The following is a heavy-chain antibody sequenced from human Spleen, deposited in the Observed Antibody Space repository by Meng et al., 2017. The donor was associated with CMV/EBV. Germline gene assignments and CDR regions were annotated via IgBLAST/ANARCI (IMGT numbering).Heavy chain of an antibody. D-gene: IGHD1-26*01. CDR3: ARDGRSGSYYAYYFDY. CDR2: IKQDGSEK. CDR1: GFTFSNYW. J-gene: IGHJ4*02. Sequence: ESLKISCAASGFTFSNYWMSWVRQAPGKGLEWVANIKQDGSEKYYVDSVKGRFTISRDNAKNSLYLQMNSLRAEDTAVYYCARDGRSGSYYAYYFDYWGQGTLVTVSS. V-gene: IGHV3-7*01.